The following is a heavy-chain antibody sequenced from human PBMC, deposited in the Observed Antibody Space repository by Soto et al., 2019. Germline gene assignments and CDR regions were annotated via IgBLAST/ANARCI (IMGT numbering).Heavy chain of an antibody. Sequence: QVQLVQSGAEVKKPGSSVKVSCKASGGTFSSYAISWVRQAPGQGLEWMGGIIPIFGTANYAQKFQGRVTLTADQSTSTAYMELSSLRSEDTAVYYCARAIDYGGHPGYYYYGMDVWGQGTTVTVSS. J-gene: IGHJ6*02. CDR1: GGTFSSYA. V-gene: IGHV1-69*12. CDR2: IIPIFGTA. CDR3: ARAIDYGGHPGYYYYGMDV. D-gene: IGHD4-17*01.